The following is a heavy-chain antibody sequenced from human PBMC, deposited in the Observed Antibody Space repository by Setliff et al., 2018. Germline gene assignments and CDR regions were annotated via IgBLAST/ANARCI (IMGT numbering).Heavy chain of an antibody. CDR3: ARARGEQQLGHYYYYYGMDV. D-gene: IGHD6-13*01. CDR2: ISASGAI. V-gene: IGHV3-21*01. CDR1: GFTFSGYA. Sequence: GGSLRLSCAASGFTFSGYAMSWVRQAPGKGLEWVSAISASGAIYYADSVKGRFTISRDNAKNSLYLQMNSLRAEDTAVYYCARARGEQQLGHYYYYYGMDVWGQGTTVTV. J-gene: IGHJ6*02.